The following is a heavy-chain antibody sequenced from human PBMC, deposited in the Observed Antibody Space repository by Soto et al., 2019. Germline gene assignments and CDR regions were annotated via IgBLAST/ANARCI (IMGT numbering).Heavy chain of an antibody. J-gene: IGHJ2*01. CDR1: GGSISSGGYY. CDR2: IYYSGST. CDR3: ARESTDSYPSGYFDL. V-gene: IGHV4-31*03. Sequence: QVQLQESGPGLVKPSQTLSLPCTVSGGSISSGGYYWSWIRQHPGKGLEWIGYIYYSGSTYYNPSLKSRDTTSVDTSKNPFSLKLSSVTAADTAVYYCARESTDSYPSGYFDLWGRGPLVTVSS. D-gene: IGHD2-15*01.